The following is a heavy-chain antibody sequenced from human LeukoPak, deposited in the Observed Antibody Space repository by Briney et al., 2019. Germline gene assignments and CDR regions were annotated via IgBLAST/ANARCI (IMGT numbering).Heavy chain of an antibody. D-gene: IGHD4-17*01. CDR3: TTGLLSDYGSFDY. CDR2: ISYDGSKI. J-gene: IGHJ4*02. Sequence: HAGGSLRHSCAASGFTFSSHPLHWVRQAPGKGLEWVTLISYDGSKIYYADSVKGRFTISRDNSKNTLYLQMNSLKTEDTAVYYCTTGLLSDYGSFDYWGQGTLVTVSS. V-gene: IGHV3-30-3*01. CDR1: GFTFSSHP.